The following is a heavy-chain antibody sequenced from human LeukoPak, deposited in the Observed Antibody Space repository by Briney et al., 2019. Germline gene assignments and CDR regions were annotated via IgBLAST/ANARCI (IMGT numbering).Heavy chain of an antibody. CDR2: ISAYNGNT. D-gene: IGHD2-15*01. V-gene: IGHV1-18*01. CDR3: ARYCSGGSCYNGADY. Sequence: GASVKVSCKASGYTFTSYGISWVRQAPGQGLEWMGWISAYNGNTNYAQKLQGRVTMNTDTSTSTAYMELRSLRSDDTAVYYCARYCSGGSCYNGADYWGQGTLVTVSS. J-gene: IGHJ4*02. CDR1: GYTFTSYG.